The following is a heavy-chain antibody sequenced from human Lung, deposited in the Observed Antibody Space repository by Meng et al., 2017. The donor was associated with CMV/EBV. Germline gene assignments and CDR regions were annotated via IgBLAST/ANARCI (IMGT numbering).Heavy chain of an antibody. Sequence: KVSCKASGVTFSSYAISWVRQAPGQELEWMGGIIPIFGTANYAQKFQGRVTITTDESTSTAYMELSSLRSEDTAVYYCARDLDYGPSYWGQGTLVTVSS. V-gene: IGHV1-69*05. CDR3: ARDLDYGPSY. J-gene: IGHJ4*02. CDR1: GVTFSSYA. D-gene: IGHD4-17*01. CDR2: IIPIFGTA.